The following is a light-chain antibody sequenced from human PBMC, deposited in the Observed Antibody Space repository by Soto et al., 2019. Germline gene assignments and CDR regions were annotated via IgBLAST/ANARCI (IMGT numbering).Light chain of an antibody. CDR3: QQSYSSFT. Sequence: DIQMTQSPSSLSASVGDRVTITCRASQSISRYLNWYQQKPGKAPKLLIYAASSLQSGAPSRFSGSGSGTDFTLTISSLQPEDFATYYCQQSYSSFTSGQGTRLEIK. CDR1: QSISRY. V-gene: IGKV1-39*01. J-gene: IGKJ5*01. CDR2: AAS.